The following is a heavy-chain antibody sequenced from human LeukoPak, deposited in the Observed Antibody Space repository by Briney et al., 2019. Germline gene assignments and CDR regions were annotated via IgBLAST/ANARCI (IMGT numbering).Heavy chain of an antibody. CDR3: ARGVYIAAAQYGY. J-gene: IGHJ4*02. CDR1: GGSISSYY. D-gene: IGHD6-13*01. CDR2: IYYSGTT. Sequence: SETLSLTCTVSGGSISSYYWSWIRQPPGKGLEWIGYIYYSGTTNYNPSLKSRVNISVDTSKNQFSLKLSSVTAADTAVYYCARGVYIAAAQYGYWGQGTLVTVPS. V-gene: IGHV4-59*01.